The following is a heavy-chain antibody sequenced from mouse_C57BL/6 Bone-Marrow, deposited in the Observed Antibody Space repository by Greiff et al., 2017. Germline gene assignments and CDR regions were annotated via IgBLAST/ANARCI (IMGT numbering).Heavy chain of an antibody. J-gene: IGHJ4*01. CDR1: GFTFSSYA. CDR3: TRITTVVYYYAMDY. V-gene: IGHV5-9-1*02. D-gene: IGHD1-1*01. CDR2: ISSGGHYI. Sequence: EVMLVESGEGLVKPGGSLKLSCAASGFTFSSYAMSWVRQTPEKRLEWVAYISSGGHYIYYADTVKGRFTISRDNARNTLYLQMSSLKSEDTAMYYCTRITTVVYYYAMDYWGQGTSVTVSS.